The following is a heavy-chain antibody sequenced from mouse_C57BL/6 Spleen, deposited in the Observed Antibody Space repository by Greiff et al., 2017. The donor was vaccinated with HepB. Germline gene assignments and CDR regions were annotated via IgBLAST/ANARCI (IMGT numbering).Heavy chain of an antibody. V-gene: IGHV1-18*01. D-gene: IGHD2-5*01. Sequence: VQLQQSGPELVKPGASVQIPCKASGSTFTDYNMDWVKQSHGKSLEWLGDINPNNGGTIYNQKFKGKATLTVDKSSSTAYMELRSLTSEDTAVYYCARRCYRNYFPMDYWGQGTSVTVSS. CDR3: ARRCYRNYFPMDY. CDR1: GSTFTDYN. CDR2: INPNNGGT. J-gene: IGHJ4*01.